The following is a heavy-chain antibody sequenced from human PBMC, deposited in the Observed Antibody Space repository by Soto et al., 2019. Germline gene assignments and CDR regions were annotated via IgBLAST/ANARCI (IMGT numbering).Heavy chain of an antibody. V-gene: IGHV3-30-3*01. CDR1: GFTFSSYA. J-gene: IGHJ4*02. Sequence: QVQLVESGGGVVQPARSLRLSCAASGFTFSSYAMHWVRQAPGKGLEWVAVISYDGSNKYYADSVKGRFTISRDNSKNTLYLQMITLRAEDTAVYYCARPRRYGNYERSGYQYWGQGTLVTVSS. CDR2: ISYDGSNK. CDR3: ARPRRYGNYERSGYQY. D-gene: IGHD3-22*01.